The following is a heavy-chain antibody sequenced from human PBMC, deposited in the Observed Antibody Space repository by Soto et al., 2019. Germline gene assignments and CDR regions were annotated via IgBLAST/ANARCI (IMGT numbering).Heavy chain of an antibody. V-gene: IGHV4-59*01. CDR2: IYYSGST. Sequence: QVQLQESGPGLVKPSETLSLTCTVSGGSISSYYWSWIRQPPGKGLEWIGYIYYSGSTNYNPSLKSRVTISVDTSKNQFSLKLSSVTAADTAVYYCARADGDYVYAFDIWGQGTMVTVSS. CDR3: ARADGDYVYAFDI. CDR1: GGSISSYY. D-gene: IGHD4-17*01. J-gene: IGHJ3*02.